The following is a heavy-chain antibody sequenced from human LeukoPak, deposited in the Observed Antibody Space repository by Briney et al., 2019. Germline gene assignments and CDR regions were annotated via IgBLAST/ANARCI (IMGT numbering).Heavy chain of an antibody. CDR3: AKDRGFIVATGVFDY. CDR2: ISGSGDST. V-gene: IGHV3-23*01. J-gene: IGHJ4*02. D-gene: IGHD5-12*01. Sequence: PGGSLRLSCAASGFTFSNYAMSWVRQAPGKGLEWVSDISGSGDSTYYADSVKGRFTISRDNSKNTLYLQMNSLRAEDTAVYYCAKDRGFIVATGVFDYWGQGTLVTVSS. CDR1: GFTFSNYA.